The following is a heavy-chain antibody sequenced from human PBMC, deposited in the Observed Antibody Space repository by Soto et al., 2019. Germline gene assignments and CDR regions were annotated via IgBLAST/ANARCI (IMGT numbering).Heavy chain of an antibody. CDR2: IYYSGST. Sequence: QVQLQESGPGLVKPSQTLSLTCTVSGGSISSGGYYWSWIRQHPGKGLEWIGYIYYSGSTYYNPSLKSRVPTSVDTSKNPYSLQLRSVTAADTAVYYWARVGGSNWFDPWGQGTLVTVSS. CDR1: GGSISSGGYY. CDR3: ARVGGSNWFDP. D-gene: IGHD3-16*01. J-gene: IGHJ5*02. V-gene: IGHV4-31*03.